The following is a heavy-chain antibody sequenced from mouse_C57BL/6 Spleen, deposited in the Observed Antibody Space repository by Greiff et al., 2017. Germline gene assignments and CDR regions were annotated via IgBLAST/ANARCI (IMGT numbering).Heavy chain of an antibody. Sequence: VQLQQSGPGLVQPSQSLSITCTVSGFSLTSYGVHWVRQSPGKGLEWLGVIWRGGSPDYNAAFMSRLSITKDNSKSQVFFKMNSLQADDTAIYYCAKKGYGSSYRYFGVWGTGTTVTVSS. CDR1: GFSLTSYG. CDR2: IWRGGSP. D-gene: IGHD1-1*01. J-gene: IGHJ1*03. V-gene: IGHV2-5*01. CDR3: AKKGYGSSYRYFGV.